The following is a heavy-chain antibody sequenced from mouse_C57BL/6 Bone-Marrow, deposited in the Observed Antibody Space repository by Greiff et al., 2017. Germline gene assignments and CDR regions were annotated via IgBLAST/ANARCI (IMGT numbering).Heavy chain of an antibody. Sequence: VKLQQPGAELVKPGASVKLSCKASGYTFTSYWMHWVKQRPGQGLEWIGMIHPNSGSTNYNEKFKSKATLTVDKSSSTAYMQLSSLTSEDSAVYYCARGYYGSLYFDYWGQGTTLTVSS. V-gene: IGHV1-64*01. CDR1: GYTFTSYW. CDR2: IHPNSGST. J-gene: IGHJ2*01. CDR3: ARGYYGSLYFDY. D-gene: IGHD1-1*01.